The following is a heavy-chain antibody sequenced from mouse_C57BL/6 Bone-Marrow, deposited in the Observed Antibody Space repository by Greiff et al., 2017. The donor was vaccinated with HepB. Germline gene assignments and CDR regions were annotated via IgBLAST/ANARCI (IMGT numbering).Heavy chain of an antibody. CDR3: AVYGNYDY. J-gene: IGHJ2*01. Sequence: VQGVESGPELVKPGASVKISCKASGYAFSSSWMNWVKQRPGKGLEWIGRIYPGDGDTNYNGKVKGKATLTADKSSSTAYMQLSSLTSEDSAVYFFAVYGNYDYWGQGTTLTVSS. V-gene: IGHV1-82*01. CDR2: IYPGDGDT. CDR1: GYAFSSSW. D-gene: IGHD2-1*01.